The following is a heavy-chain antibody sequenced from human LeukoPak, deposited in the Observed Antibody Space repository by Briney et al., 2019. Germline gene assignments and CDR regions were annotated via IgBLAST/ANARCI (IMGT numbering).Heavy chain of an antibody. D-gene: IGHD5-18*01. CDR1: GYILTDLS. CDR2: FDPEDGET. J-gene: IGHJ6*03. CDR3: ARAGYSYGPYYYYYYYMDV. Sequence: GASVKVSCKVSGYILTDLSMHWVRQAPGKGLEWMGGFDPEDGETIYAQKFQGRVTITRNTSISTAYMELSSLRSEDTAVYYCARAGYSYGPYYYYYYYMDVWGKGTTVTVSS. V-gene: IGHV1-24*01.